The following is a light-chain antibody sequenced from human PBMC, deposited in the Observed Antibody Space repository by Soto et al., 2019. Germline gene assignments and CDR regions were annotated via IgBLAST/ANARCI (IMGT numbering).Light chain of an antibody. V-gene: IGKV3-11*01. CDR3: QQRSNWPLT. CDR1: QSVSSL. CDR2: DAS. Sequence: NVLTQSPATLSLSPGERATLSCSASQSVSSLLGWYQKNPGQAPRLLIYDASTRAAGIPARFSGAGSGTDFTLTISSLEPEDFAVYYCQQRSNWPLTFGGGTKVDIK. J-gene: IGKJ4*01.